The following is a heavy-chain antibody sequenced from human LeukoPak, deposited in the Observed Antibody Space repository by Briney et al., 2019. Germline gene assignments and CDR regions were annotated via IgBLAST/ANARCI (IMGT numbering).Heavy chain of an antibody. CDR3: ARVVSPIAVAADYMDV. V-gene: IGHV3-48*01. Sequence: GGSLRLSCAASGFTFSSYSMNWVRQAPGEGLEWVSYISSSSSTIYYADSVKGRFTISRDNAKNSLYLQMNSLRAEDTAVYYCARVVSPIAVAADYMDVWGKGTTVTVSS. CDR1: GFTFSSYS. CDR2: ISSSSSTI. D-gene: IGHD6-19*01. J-gene: IGHJ6*03.